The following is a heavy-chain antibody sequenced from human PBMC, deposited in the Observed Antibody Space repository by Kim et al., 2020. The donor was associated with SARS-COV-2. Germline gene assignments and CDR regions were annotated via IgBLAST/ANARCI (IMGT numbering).Heavy chain of an antibody. Sequence: GGSLRLSCSASGFIFTNYFMHWVRRAPGKGLESVSAISNKGGKTYQPDSMKGRFTISRDNSKNTVYLQMNSLRVDDTAVYYCVKDHNGPGTADGFDIWGQGTRVTVSS. V-gene: IGHV3-64D*06. CDR2: ISNKGGKT. CDR3: VKDHNGPGTADGFDI. D-gene: IGHD3-10*01. J-gene: IGHJ3*02. CDR1: GFIFTNYF.